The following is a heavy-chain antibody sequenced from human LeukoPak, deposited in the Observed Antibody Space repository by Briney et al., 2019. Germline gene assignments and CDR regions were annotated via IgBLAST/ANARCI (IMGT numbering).Heavy chain of an antibody. D-gene: IGHD3-22*01. Sequence: GGSLRLSCAVSGFTLSNYAMTWLRQAPGKGLEWVAGISGSGGGTNYADSVKGRFTISRDNYKNTLYLQMNSLGAEDTAVYFCAKRGVVIRVILVGFHKEAYYFDSWGQGALVAVSA. CDR2: ISGSGGGT. V-gene: IGHV3-23*01. CDR1: GFTLSNYA. CDR3: AKRGVVIRVILVGFHKEAYYFDS. J-gene: IGHJ4*02.